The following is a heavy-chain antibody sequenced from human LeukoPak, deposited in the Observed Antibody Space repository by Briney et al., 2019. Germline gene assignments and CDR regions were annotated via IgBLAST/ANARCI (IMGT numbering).Heavy chain of an antibody. CDR1: GYSIGSGDY. D-gene: IGHD3-10*01. V-gene: IGHV4-38-2*02. J-gene: IGHJ4*02. CDR2: IYHSGST. CDR3: ARERLLWFGDSRDFDY. Sequence: KASETLSLACTVVGYSIGSGDYWGWIRQPPGKGREWIGSIYHSGSTNYNPSLKTRVTISADTSKNQSSLTLSSVPAADPAVYYCARERLLWFGDSRDFDYWGQGTLVTVSS.